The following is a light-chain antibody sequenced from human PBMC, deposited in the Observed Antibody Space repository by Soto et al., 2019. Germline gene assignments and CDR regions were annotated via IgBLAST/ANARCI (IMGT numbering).Light chain of an antibody. CDR1: DNIAPW. CDR3: QHYNSFSRT. J-gene: IGKJ1*01. Sequence: DIQMTQSPSTLSASVGDRVAITCRASDNIAPWVAWYQQKPGKAPKLLIYKAANLADEVPSRFAGSGSGTDFTLTIPRLQPDDFATYYCQHYNSFSRTFGQGTKVDIK. V-gene: IGKV1-5*03. CDR2: KAA.